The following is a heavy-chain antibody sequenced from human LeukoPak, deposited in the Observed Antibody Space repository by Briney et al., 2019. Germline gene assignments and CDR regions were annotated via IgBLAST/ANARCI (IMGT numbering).Heavy chain of an antibody. CDR2: ITSGSYI. V-gene: IGHV3-21*04. CDR1: GFTFSTYT. Sequence: PGGSLTISCAASGFTFSTYTMNWVRQAPGKGLEWVSSITSGSYIYYADSLKGRFTISRDNAKNSLYLQMNSLRAEDTAVYYCAREYSGNYSVGYWGQGTLVTVSS. J-gene: IGHJ4*02. D-gene: IGHD1-26*01. CDR3: AREYSGNYSVGY.